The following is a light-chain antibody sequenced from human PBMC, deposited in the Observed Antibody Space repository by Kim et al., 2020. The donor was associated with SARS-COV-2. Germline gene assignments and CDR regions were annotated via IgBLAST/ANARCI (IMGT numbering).Light chain of an antibody. Sequence: QSALTQPASVSGSPGQSITISCTGTSSDVGSYNLVSWYQQHLGKAPKLMIYEGSKRPSGVSNRFSGSKSGNTASLTISGLQAEDEADYYCCSYAGSSTLVFGGGTKVTVL. V-gene: IGLV2-23*01. CDR3: CSYAGSSTLV. J-gene: IGLJ3*02. CDR2: EGS. CDR1: SSDVGSYNL.